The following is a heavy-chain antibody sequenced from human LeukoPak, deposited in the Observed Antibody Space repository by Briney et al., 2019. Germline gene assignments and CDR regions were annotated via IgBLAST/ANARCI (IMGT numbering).Heavy chain of an antibody. V-gene: IGHV4-4*09. J-gene: IGHJ5*02. Sequence: SETLSLTCTVSGGSISSYYWSWIRQPPGKGLEWIGYIYTSGSTNYNPSLKSRVTISVDTSKNQFPLKLSSVTAADTAVYYCARHAPGYSNINWFDPWGQGTLVTVSS. CDR2: IYTSGST. CDR3: ARHAPGYSNINWFDP. CDR1: GGSISSYY. D-gene: IGHD5-18*01.